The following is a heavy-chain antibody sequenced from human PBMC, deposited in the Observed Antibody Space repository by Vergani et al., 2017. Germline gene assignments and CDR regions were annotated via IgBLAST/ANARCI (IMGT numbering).Heavy chain of an antibody. CDR1: GFTSAGYS. V-gene: IGHV3-9*02. D-gene: IGHD6-6*01. J-gene: IGHJ5*01. CDR3: AKDLGTSSGGGWFDS. CDR2: ISWNSNSI. Sequence: EVQLEESGGGLVLPGRSLRLSCVASGFTSAGYSIHWVRPAPGKGLEWVSGISWNSNSIGYADSVKGRFTISRDNAKNSLYLQMNSLRAEDTALYYCAKDLGTSSGGGWFDSWGQGTLVTVSS.